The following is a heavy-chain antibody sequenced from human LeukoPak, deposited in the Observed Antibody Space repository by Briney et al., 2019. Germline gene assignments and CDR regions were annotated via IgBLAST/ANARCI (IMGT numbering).Heavy chain of an antibody. J-gene: IGHJ5*02. CDR3: TRDSGTYNWFDP. CDR2: IDKKDKGYATAT. Sequence: GGSLRLSCAASGFTFSGSAIHWVRQSSGKGLEWLGQIDKKDKGYATATAYAASVKGRFTISRDDSINMAYLQMKSLKTEDTALYYCTRDSGTYNWFDPWGQGTLVTVSS. CDR1: GFTFSGSA. V-gene: IGHV3-73*01. D-gene: IGHD1-26*01.